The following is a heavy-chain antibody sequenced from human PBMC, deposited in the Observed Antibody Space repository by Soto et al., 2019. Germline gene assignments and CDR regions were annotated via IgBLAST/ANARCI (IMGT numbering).Heavy chain of an antibody. CDR1: GYSIGTGYY. V-gene: IGHV4-30-4*01. CDR3: EGFVGR. D-gene: IGHD3-16*01. J-gene: IGHJ4*02. CDR2: IHYTGGT. Sequence: QVQLQESGPGLVKPSQTLSLTCTVSGYSIGTGYYWSWIRQPPGKGLEWIGYIHYTGGTSYTPSLMSRVTISLDTSKNPFSLKLNSVTAADTAVYYCEGFVGRWGQGTLVTVSS.